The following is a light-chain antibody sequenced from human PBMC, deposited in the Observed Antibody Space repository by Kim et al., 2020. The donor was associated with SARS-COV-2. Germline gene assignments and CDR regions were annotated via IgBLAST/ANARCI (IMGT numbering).Light chain of an antibody. CDR3: QSYDSTNQV. CDR1: SGSVTAKK. V-gene: IGLV6-57*01. Sequence: GKTVTTDCTRISGSVTAKKVKWYRQRPGHCHTTRIYENNQRPSGVADRFSGSVDSPSNSSPLTISGLKTEDEADYYCQSYDSTNQVFGGGTQLTVL. J-gene: IGLJ3*02. CDR2: ENN.